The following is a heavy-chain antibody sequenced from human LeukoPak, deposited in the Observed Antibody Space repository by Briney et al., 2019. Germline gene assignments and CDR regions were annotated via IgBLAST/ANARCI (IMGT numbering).Heavy chain of an antibody. Sequence: GGSLRLSCAASGFTFSNYWINWVRQAPGKGLEWVANIKQDGSEKSYVDPVKGRFTISRDNTKNSLYLQMNSLRAEDTAVYYCARGNPGAFDIWGRGTMVTVSS. V-gene: IGHV3-7*01. CDR2: IKQDGSEK. J-gene: IGHJ3*02. CDR3: ARGNPGAFDI. CDR1: GFTFSNYW.